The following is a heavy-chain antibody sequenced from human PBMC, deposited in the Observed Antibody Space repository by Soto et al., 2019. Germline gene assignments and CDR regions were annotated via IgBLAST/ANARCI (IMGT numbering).Heavy chain of an antibody. D-gene: IGHD1-1*01. V-gene: IGHV4-59*08. CDR2: IYYSGST. J-gene: IGHJ6*03. Sequence: SETLSLTCTVSGGSISSYYWSWIRQPPGKGLEWIGYIYYSGSTNYNPSLTSRVTISVDTSKNQFSLKLSSVTAADTAVYYCARAIQLERRNYYYYMDVWGKGTTVTVSS. CDR3: ARAIQLERRNYYYYMDV. CDR1: GGSISSYY.